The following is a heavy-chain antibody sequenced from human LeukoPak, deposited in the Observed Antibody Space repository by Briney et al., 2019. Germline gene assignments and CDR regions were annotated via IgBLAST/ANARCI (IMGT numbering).Heavy chain of an antibody. CDR3: ARWTADRPNYYFDY. V-gene: IGHV4-30-4*08. CDR1: GGSISYSDYY. Sequence: SQTLSLTCTVSGGSISYSDYYWSWIRQPPGKGLEWIGYIYYGGSTYYNPSLKSRVTISVDTSKNQFSLKLNSMTAADTAVYYCARWTADRPNYYFDYWGQGTLVTVSS. CDR2: IYYGGST. D-gene: IGHD2-8*01. J-gene: IGHJ4*02.